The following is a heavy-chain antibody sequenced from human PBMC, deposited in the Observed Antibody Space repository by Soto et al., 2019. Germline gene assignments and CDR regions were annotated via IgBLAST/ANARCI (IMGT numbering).Heavy chain of an antibody. D-gene: IGHD1-26*01. Sequence: EVQLLESGGGLVQPGGSLRLSCAASGFTFSSYVMSWVRQAPGKGLEWVSAISGSGGSTYYADSVKGRFTISRDNSKNTLYLQMNSLRAEDTAVYYCARCLFTPRANDYWGQGTLVTVSS. CDR1: GFTFSSYV. CDR3: ARCLFTPRANDY. J-gene: IGHJ4*02. CDR2: ISGSGGST. V-gene: IGHV3-23*01.